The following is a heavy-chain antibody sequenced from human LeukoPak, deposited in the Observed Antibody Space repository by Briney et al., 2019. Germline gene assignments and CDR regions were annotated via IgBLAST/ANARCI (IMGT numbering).Heavy chain of an antibody. CDR2: MNPNSGNT. V-gene: IGHV1-8*01. Sequence: ASVKVSCKASGYTFTSYDINWVRQATGQGLEWMGWMNPNSGNTGYAQKFQGRVTMTRNTSISTAYMELSSLRSEDTAVYYCARRGDSSSWYDLYYYYYGMDVWGQGTTVTVSS. CDR3: ARRGDSSSWYDLYYYYYGMDV. J-gene: IGHJ6*02. D-gene: IGHD6-13*01. CDR1: GYTFTSYD.